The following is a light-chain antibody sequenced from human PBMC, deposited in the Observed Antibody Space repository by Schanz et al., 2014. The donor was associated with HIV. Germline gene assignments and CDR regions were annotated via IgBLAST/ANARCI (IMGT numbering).Light chain of an antibody. CDR3: QHYFSAPPGMFT. Sequence: EIVMTQSPATLSVSPGERATLSCRASQSVNSNLAWYQQKPGQAPRLLIYGASSRATGTPDRVSGSGSGTDFTLTISRLEPEDSAVYYCQHYFSAPPGMFTFGQGTKLEI. V-gene: IGKV3-20*01. J-gene: IGKJ2*01. CDR2: GAS. CDR1: QSVNSN.